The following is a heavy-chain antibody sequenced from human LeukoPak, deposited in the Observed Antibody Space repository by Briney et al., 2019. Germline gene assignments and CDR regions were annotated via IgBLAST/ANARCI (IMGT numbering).Heavy chain of an antibody. Sequence: PGGSLRLSCAASGFTVSSNYMSWVRQAPGKGLEWVSLIYSDGSTYYADSVKGRFSISRHNPKNTLYLQMNSLRAEDTAVYYCAISSSGDNGYYYGMDVWGQGTTVTVSS. CDR1: GFTVSSNY. CDR3: AISSSGDNGYYYGMDV. J-gene: IGHJ6*02. CDR2: IYSDGST. D-gene: IGHD3-3*01. V-gene: IGHV3-53*04.